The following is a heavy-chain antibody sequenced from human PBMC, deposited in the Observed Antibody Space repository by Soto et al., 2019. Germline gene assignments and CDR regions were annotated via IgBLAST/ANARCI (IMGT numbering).Heavy chain of an antibody. CDR3: VRGHTYGLY. Sequence: SLRLSCTASGFTFGDHAMSWLRQAPGKGLEWVAFILSKAYGGTTQYAASVQGRFIISRDDSNDIAYLELNSLKIEDTAVYYCVRGHTYGLYWGQGPLVTVSS. V-gene: IGHV3-49*03. D-gene: IGHD5-18*01. CDR1: GFTFGDHA. J-gene: IGHJ4*02. CDR2: ILSKAYGGTT.